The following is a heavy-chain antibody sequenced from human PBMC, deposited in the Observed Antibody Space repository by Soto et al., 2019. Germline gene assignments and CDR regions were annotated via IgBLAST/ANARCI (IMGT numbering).Heavy chain of an antibody. CDR2: IDHDGPT. J-gene: IGHJ4*02. CDR3: VRDRHGDY. Sequence: EVQLVESGGGLVQPGGSLRLSCAGSGVTFSNYWMHWVRQAPGKGLEWVSRIDHDGPTDYADSVRGRFTIPRDNAENTLYLQMNSLRPEDTAVYYCVRDRHGDYWGQGTLVTVSS. V-gene: IGHV3-74*01. CDR1: GVTFSNYW.